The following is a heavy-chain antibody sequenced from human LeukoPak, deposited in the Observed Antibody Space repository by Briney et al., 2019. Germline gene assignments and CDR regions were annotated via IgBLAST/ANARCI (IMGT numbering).Heavy chain of an antibody. Sequence: ASVKVSCKASGYTFTSYDINWVRQATGQGLEWMGWMNPNSGNTGYAQKFQGRVTMTRNTSISTAYMELSSLRSEDTAVYYCARRTLTSPRFDPWGQGTLVTVSS. CDR1: GYTFTSYD. CDR3: ARRTLTSPRFDP. V-gene: IGHV1-8*01. D-gene: IGHD1-1*01. J-gene: IGHJ5*02. CDR2: MNPNSGNT.